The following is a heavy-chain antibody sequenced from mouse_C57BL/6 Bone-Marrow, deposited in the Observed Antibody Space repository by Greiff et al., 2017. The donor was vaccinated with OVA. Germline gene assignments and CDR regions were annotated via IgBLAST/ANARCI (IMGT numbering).Heavy chain of an antibody. CDR3: ARDYGSRKWYFDV. V-gene: IGHV1-36*01. D-gene: IGHD1-1*01. CDR1: GFTFTDYY. J-gene: IGHJ1*03. Sequence: EVQLQQSGPVLVKPGPSVKISCKASGFTFTDYYMPWVKQSHGKSLEWIGLVSPYNGGTSYNQKFKGKATLTVDTSSIPAYMELNNLASEDSAVYYCARDYGSRKWYFDVWGTGTTVTVSA. CDR2: VSPYNGGT.